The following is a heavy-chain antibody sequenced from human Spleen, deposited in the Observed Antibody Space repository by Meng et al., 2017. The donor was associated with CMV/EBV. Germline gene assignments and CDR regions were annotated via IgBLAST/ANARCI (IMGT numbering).Heavy chain of an antibody. CDR3: ARVDGMVRGVIYYYYGMDV. Sequence: ASVKVSCTASGYTFISYGISWVRQAPGQGLEWMGWISAYNGNTNYAQKLQGRVTMTTDTSTSTAYMELRSLRSDDTAVYYCARVDGMVRGVIYYYYGMDVWGQGTTVTVSS. V-gene: IGHV1-18*01. D-gene: IGHD3-10*01. J-gene: IGHJ6*02. CDR2: ISAYNGNT. CDR1: GYTFISYG.